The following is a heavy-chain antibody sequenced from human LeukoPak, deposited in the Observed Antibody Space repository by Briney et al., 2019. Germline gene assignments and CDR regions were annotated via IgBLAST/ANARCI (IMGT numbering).Heavy chain of an antibody. J-gene: IGHJ3*02. D-gene: IGHD1-1*01. Sequence: SETLSLTCTVSGGSISSYYGSWIRQPPGKGLEWIAYINYSGSTNYNPSLKSRVTISVDTSKNHFSLTLSSVTAADTAVYYCARSGGPHASDIWGQGTMVTVSS. CDR1: GGSISSYY. CDR3: ARSGGPHASDI. CDR2: INYSGST. V-gene: IGHV4-59*01.